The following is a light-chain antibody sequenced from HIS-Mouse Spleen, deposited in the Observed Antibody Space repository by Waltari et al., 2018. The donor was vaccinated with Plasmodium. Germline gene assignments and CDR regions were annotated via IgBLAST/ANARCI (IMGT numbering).Light chain of an antibody. Sequence: QTVVTQEPSFSVSPGGTVTLTCGFSSVYDSTSYYPSWYQQTPGQAPRTLIYSTNTRSSGVPDRFSGSILGNKAALTITGAQADDESDYYCVLYMGSGIWVFGGGTKLTVL. CDR3: VLYMGSGIWV. CDR1: SVYDSTSYY. CDR2: STN. V-gene: IGLV8-61*01. J-gene: IGLJ2*01.